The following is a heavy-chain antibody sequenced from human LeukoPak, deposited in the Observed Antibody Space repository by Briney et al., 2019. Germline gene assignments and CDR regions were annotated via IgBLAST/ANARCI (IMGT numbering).Heavy chain of an antibody. V-gene: IGHV3-23*01. CDR3: AKDGLYYCGGGTCFDS. CDR2: ISGSGGST. CDR1: GFIFSSYA. J-gene: IGHJ4*02. D-gene: IGHD2-15*01. Sequence: GGSLRLSRAASGFIFSSYAMCWVRQAPGKGLEWVSTISGSGGSTYYADSVKGRFTISRDNSKNTLYLQMNSLRAEDTALYYCAKDGLYYCGGGTCFDSWGQGTLVTFSS.